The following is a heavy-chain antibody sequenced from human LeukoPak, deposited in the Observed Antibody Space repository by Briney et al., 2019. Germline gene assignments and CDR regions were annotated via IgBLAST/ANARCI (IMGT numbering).Heavy chain of an antibody. CDR1: GFTFSSYA. D-gene: IGHD6-13*01. J-gene: IGHJ4*02. CDR3: ARDSDYIAAAGTLDY. CDR2: ISYDGSNK. Sequence: GGSLRLSCAASGFTFSSYAMHWVRQAPGKGLEWVAVISYDGSNKYYADSVKGRFTISRDNSKNTLYLQMNSLRAEDTAVYYCARDSDYIAAAGTLDYWGQGTLVTVSS. V-gene: IGHV3-30-3*01.